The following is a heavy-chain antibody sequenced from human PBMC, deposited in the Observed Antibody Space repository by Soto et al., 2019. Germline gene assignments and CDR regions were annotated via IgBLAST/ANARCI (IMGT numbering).Heavy chain of an antibody. CDR1: GYTFTSYD. V-gene: IGHV1-8*01. CDR3: ARGLGSGYDRRKTYYYYYYMDV. D-gene: IGHD5-12*01. J-gene: IGHJ6*03. CDR2: MNPNSGNT. Sequence: QVQLVQSGAEVKKPGASVKVSCKASGYTFTSYDINWVRQATGQGLEWMGWMNPNSGNTGYAQKFQGRVTMTRNTSIRTAYMELSSLRSEDTAVYYCARGLGSGYDRRKTYYYYYYMDVWGKGTTVTVSS.